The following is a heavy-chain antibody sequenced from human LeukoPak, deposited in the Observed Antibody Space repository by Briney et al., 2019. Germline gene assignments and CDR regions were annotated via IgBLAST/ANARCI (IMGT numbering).Heavy chain of an antibody. V-gene: IGHV3-74*01. CDR3: ARGGSGSYYYYSEYFQH. CDR2: INSDGSST. D-gene: IGHD1-26*01. Sequence: GGSLRLSCAASGFTFSSYRMHWVRQAPRKGLVWVSRINSDGSSTSYADSVKGRFTISRDNAKNTLYLQMNSLRAEDTAVYYCARGGSGSYYYYSEYFQHWGQGTLVSVSS. J-gene: IGHJ1*01. CDR1: GFTFSSYR.